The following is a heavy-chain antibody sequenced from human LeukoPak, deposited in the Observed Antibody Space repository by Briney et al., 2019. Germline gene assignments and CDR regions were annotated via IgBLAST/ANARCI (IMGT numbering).Heavy chain of an antibody. D-gene: IGHD4-17*01. CDR1: GYTFTDYY. CDR2: VDPEDGET. J-gene: IGHJ5*02. CDR3: AFLSGVGLRFRSNNWFDP. Sequence: ASVKISCKVSGYTFTDYYMHWVQQAPGKGLEWMGLVDPEDGETIYAEKFQGRVTITADTSTDTAYMELSSLRSEDTAVYYCAFLSGVGLRFRSNNWFDPWGQGTLVTVSS. V-gene: IGHV1-69-2*01.